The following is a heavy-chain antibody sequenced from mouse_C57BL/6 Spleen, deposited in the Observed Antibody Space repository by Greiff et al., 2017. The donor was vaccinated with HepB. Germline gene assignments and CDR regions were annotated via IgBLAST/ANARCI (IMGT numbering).Heavy chain of an antibody. CDR1: GFSLTSYG. J-gene: IGHJ4*01. V-gene: IGHV2-2*01. CDR2: IWSGGST. D-gene: IGHD2-4*01. CDR3: ARERDYDYSYYAMDY. Sequence: VHLVESGPGLVQPSQSLSITCTVSGFSLTSYGVHWVRQSPGKGLEWLGVIWSGGSTDYNAAFISRLSLSKDNSKSQVFFKMNSLQADDTAIYYCARERDYDYSYYAMDYWGQGTSVTVSS.